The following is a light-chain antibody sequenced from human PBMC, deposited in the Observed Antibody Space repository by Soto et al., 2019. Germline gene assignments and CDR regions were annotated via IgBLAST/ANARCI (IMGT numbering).Light chain of an antibody. CDR3: QQYNGYSTWT. J-gene: IGKJ1*01. CDR2: DAS. V-gene: IGKV1-5*01. Sequence: DIQMTQSPSTLSASVGDRITITCRASQSISIWLAWYQQTPGKAPKILIYDASRLETGVPSRFSGSGSGTEFALTISGLQPEHFATYYCQQYNGYSTWTFGQGTRVETK. CDR1: QSISIW.